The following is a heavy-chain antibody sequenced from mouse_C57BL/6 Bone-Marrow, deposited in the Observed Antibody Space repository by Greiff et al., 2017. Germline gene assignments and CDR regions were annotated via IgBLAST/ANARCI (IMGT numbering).Heavy chain of an antibody. CDR2: MHPNGGSP. J-gene: IGHJ4*01. V-gene: IGHV1-64*01. D-gene: IGHD2-4*01. CDR1: GYTFTNYW. Sequence: QVQLQQPGAELVKPGASVKLSCKASGYTFTNYWMHWVMQRPGQGLEWIGMMHPNGGSPDYNEKFKSEATLSVDKSSRTAYMELSSLTSEDSAVYYCARSYDYDDYTMDYWGQGTSVTVSS. CDR3: ARSYDYDDYTMDY.